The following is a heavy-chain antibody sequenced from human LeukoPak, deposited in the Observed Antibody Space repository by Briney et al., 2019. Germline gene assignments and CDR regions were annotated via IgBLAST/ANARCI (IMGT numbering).Heavy chain of an antibody. CDR3: ARDERADGSGSYNWDY. D-gene: IGHD3-10*01. J-gene: IGHJ4*02. Sequence: GGSLRLSCAASGFTFSDYYMSWIRQAPGKGLEWVSYISSSGSTIYYADSVKGRFTISRDNAKNSLYLQMNSLRAEDTAVYYCARDERADGSGSYNWDYWGQGTLVTVSS. CDR2: ISSSGSTI. CDR1: GFTFSDYY. V-gene: IGHV3-11*04.